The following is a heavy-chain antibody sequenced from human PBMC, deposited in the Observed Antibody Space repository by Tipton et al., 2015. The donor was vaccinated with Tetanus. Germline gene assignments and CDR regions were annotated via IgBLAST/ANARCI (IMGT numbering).Heavy chain of an antibody. CDR3: AREADCSGGSCFSGDFDT. D-gene: IGHD2-15*01. CDR2: SWYDGTDK. J-gene: IGHJ4*02. V-gene: IGHV3-33*01. Sequence: SLRLSCAASGFIFSSYCIHWVRQAPGKGLEWLAGSWYDGTDKYYADSVKGRFTISRDNSKNTLYLQMNSLRAEDTALYYCAREADCSGGSCFSGDFDTWGQGTQVTVSS. CDR1: GFIFSSYC.